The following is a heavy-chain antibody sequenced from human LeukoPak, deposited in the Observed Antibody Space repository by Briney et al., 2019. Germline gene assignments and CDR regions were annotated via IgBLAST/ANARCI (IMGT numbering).Heavy chain of an antibody. J-gene: IGHJ6*02. V-gene: IGHV4-31*03. D-gene: IGHD3-10*01. CDR2: IYYSGST. Sequence: SETLSLTCTVSGGSISSGGYYWSWIRQHPGKGLEWIGYIYYSGSTYYNPSLKSRVTISVDTSKNQFSLKLSSVTAADTAVYYCAREKRITMVRGVHKGYYYGMDVWGQGTTVTVSS. CDR3: AREKRITMVRGVHKGYYYGMDV. CDR1: GGSISSGGYY.